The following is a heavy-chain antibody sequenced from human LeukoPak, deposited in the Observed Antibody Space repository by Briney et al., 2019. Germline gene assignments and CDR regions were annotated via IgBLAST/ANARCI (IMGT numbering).Heavy chain of an antibody. Sequence: SCKASGGTFSSYAMSWVRQAPGEGLEGVSVISGSGGSTYYADSVKGRFTISRDNSKNTLYLQMNSLRAEDTAVYYCAKEKIPGAVARCFDYWGQGTRVTVSS. CDR3: AKEKIPGAVARCFDY. D-gene: IGHD6-13*01. V-gene: IGHV3-23*01. J-gene: IGHJ4*02. CDR2: ISGSGGST. CDR1: GGTFSSYA.